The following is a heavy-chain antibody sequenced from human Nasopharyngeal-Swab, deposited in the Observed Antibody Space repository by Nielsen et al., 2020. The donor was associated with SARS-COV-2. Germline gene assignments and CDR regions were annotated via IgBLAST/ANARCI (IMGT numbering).Heavy chain of an antibody. CDR1: DFTFSSYA. V-gene: IGHV3-23*01. Sequence: GGSLRLSYAASDFTFSSYAMSWVRQAPGKGLEWVSVISVSGDRTYYADSVKGRFIISRDNSKNTLYLQMNSLRAEDTAVYYCARGSGGSDYWGQGTMVIVSS. CDR2: ISVSGDRT. CDR3: ARGSGGSDY. J-gene: IGHJ4*02. D-gene: IGHD1-26*01.